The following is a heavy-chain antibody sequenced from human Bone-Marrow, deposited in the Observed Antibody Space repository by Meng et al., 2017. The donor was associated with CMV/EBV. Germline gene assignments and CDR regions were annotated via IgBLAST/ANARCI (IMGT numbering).Heavy chain of an antibody. D-gene: IGHD3-3*01. CDR1: GFTFSSYA. CDR2: ISYDGSNK. Sequence: GESLKISCAASGFTFSSYAMHWVRQAPGKGLEWVAVISYDGSNKYYADSVKGRFTISRDNAKNSLYLQMNSLSAEDTAVYYCARDLGKGFLEWLSHYGMDVWGQGTTVTVYS. J-gene: IGHJ6*02. V-gene: IGHV3-30-3*01. CDR3: ARDLGKGFLEWLSHYGMDV.